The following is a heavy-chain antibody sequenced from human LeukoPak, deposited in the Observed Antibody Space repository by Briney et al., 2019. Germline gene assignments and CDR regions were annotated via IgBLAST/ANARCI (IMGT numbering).Heavy chain of an antibody. V-gene: IGHV4-30-2*01. J-gene: IGHJ4*02. CDR3: AREAFPGYNLAPFDY. Sequence: PSETLSLTCAVSGGSISSGGYSWSWIRQPPGKGLEWIGYISHSGSTYYIPSLKSRVTISVDRSKNQFSLKLSSVTAADTAVYYCAREAFPGYNLAPFDYWGQGTLVTVSS. CDR2: ISHSGST. CDR1: GGSISSGGYS. D-gene: IGHD5-24*01.